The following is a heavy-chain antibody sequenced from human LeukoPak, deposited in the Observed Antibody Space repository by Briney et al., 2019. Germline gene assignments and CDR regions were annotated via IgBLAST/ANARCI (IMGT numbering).Heavy chain of an antibody. Sequence: GGSLRLSCAASGFTFSSYAMSWVRQAPGKGLEWVSAISGSGGSTYYADSVKGRFTISRDNSKNTLYLQMNSLRAEDTAVYYCAKDMEDIVATDRVDYWGQGTLVTVSS. D-gene: IGHD5-12*01. CDR1: GFTFSSYA. CDR2: ISGSGGST. CDR3: AKDMEDIVATDRVDY. V-gene: IGHV3-23*01. J-gene: IGHJ4*02.